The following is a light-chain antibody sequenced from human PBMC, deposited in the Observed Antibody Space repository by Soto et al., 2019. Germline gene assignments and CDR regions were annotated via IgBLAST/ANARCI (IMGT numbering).Light chain of an antibody. Sequence: VLTHSPATLSLSPGERATLSCRASQDVNTYLTWYQQKPGQAPRLLIYDTSNRATGIPARFSGSGSGADFTLTTSRLEPEDFVGYYCQQRANWPRTFGGGTNIEIK. CDR1: QDVNTY. V-gene: IGKV3-11*01. CDR3: QQRANWPRT. J-gene: IGKJ4*01. CDR2: DTS.